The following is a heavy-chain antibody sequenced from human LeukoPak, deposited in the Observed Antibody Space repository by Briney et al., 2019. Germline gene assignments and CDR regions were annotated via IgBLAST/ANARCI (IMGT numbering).Heavy chain of an antibody. J-gene: IGHJ6*02. V-gene: IGHV3-30*02. CDR2: IWYDGSNK. CDR1: GFTFSTYG. CDR3: AKVPRRAAAGTVANYYYYGMDV. Sequence: PGGSLRLSCAASGFTFSTYGMHWVRQAPGKGLEWVAVIWYDGSNKYYADSVKGRFTISRDNSKNTLYLQMNSLRAEDTAVYYCAKVPRRAAAGTVANYYYYGMDVWGQGTTVTVSS. D-gene: IGHD6-13*01.